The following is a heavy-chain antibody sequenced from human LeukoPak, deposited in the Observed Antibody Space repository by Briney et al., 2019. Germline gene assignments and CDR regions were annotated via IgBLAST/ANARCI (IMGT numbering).Heavy chain of an antibody. J-gene: IGHJ4*02. CDR3: ARDGYNDSSGYYVGFDY. V-gene: IGHV4-4*07. Sequence: SETLSLTCTVSGGSISSYYWSWIRQPAGKGLEWIGRIYTSGSTNYNPSLKSRVTMSVDMSKNQFSLKLSSVTAADTAVYYCARDGYNDSSGYYVGFDYWGQGTLVTVSS. CDR2: IYTSGST. CDR1: GGSISSYY. D-gene: IGHD3-22*01.